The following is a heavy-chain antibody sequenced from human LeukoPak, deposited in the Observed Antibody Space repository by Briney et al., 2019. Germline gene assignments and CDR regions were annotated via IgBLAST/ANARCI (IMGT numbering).Heavy chain of an antibody. CDR3: ARGPYYDVLTGYSAYYFEY. D-gene: IGHD3-9*01. Sequence: ASVKVSCKASGYTFTNYDINWVRQATGQGLEWMGWMNPYSGNAGSAQRFQGRVTMTRDTSITTAYMELSSLRSEDTAVYYCARGPYYDVLTGYSAYYFEYWGQGTLVTVSS. CDR1: GYTFTNYD. CDR2: MNPYSGNA. J-gene: IGHJ4*02. V-gene: IGHV1-8*01.